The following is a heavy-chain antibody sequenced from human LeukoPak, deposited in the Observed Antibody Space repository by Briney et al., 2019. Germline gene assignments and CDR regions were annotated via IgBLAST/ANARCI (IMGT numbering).Heavy chain of an antibody. CDR2: IYPGDSDT. J-gene: IGHJ4*02. CDR1: GYSFSSYW. CDR3: ARRNGDYGGDYYFDY. Sequence: GESLKISCKGSGYSFSSYWIGWVRQMPGKGLEWMGIIYPGDSDTRYSPSFQGQVTISADKSISTAYLQWSSLKASDTAMYYCARRNGDYGGDYYFDYWGQGTLVTVSS. D-gene: IGHD4-17*01. V-gene: IGHV5-51*01.